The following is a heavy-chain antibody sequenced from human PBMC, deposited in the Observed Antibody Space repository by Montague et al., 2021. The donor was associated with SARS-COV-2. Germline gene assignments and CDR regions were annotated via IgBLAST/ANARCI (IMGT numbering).Heavy chain of an antibody. Sequence: SETLSLTCTVSGGSVSSGSYYWSWIRQPPGKRLEWIGYNYYSGSTNYNPSIKSRVTISVDTSKNQFSLKLSSVTAADTAVYYCASSGWYPGWFDPWGQGTLVTVSS. CDR3: ASSGWYPGWFDP. CDR2: NYYSGST. V-gene: IGHV4-61*01. CDR1: GGSVSSGSYY. J-gene: IGHJ5*02. D-gene: IGHD6-19*01.